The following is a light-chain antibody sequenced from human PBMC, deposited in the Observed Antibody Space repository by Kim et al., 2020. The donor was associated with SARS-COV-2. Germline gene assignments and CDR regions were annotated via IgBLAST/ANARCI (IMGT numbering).Light chain of an antibody. CDR3: SSYAGSNNHVV. CDR2: DVS. J-gene: IGLJ2*01. Sequence: TLSSPGPTRVVSRYNSRSGYQQHPGKPPTLLIYDVSPRPSGVPVHFSGSQSGHTASLSVSGLQTEDEAVYYCSSYAGSNNHVVFGGGTQLTVL. CDR1: TRVVSRYNS. V-gene: IGLV2-8*01.